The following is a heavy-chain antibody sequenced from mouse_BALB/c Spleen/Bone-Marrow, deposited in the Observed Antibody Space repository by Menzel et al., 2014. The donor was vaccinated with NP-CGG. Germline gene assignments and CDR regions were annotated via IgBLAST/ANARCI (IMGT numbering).Heavy chain of an antibody. Sequence: VQLQESGAELVRPGTSVKVSCKASGYAFTNYLIEWVKQRPGQGLEWIGVMNPGSGGTNYNEKFKGKATLTADKSSSTAYMRLSSLTSDDSAVYFCARWDYAMDYWGQGTSVTVSS. CDR2: MNPGSGGT. CDR1: GYAFTNYL. CDR3: ARWDYAMDY. V-gene: IGHV1-54*01. J-gene: IGHJ4*01.